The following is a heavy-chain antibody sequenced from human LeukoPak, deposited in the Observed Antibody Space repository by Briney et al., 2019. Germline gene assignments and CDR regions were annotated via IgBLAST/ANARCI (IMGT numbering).Heavy chain of an antibody. D-gene: IGHD3-10*01. Sequence: ASVKVSCKASGGTFSSYAISWVRQAPGQGLEWMGGIIPIFGTANYAQKFQGRVTITTDESTSTAYMELSSLRSEDTAVYYCARDRNTMVRGDWFDPWGQGTLVTVSS. CDR3: ARDRNTMVRGDWFDP. J-gene: IGHJ5*02. CDR1: GGTFSSYA. V-gene: IGHV1-69*05. CDR2: IIPIFGTA.